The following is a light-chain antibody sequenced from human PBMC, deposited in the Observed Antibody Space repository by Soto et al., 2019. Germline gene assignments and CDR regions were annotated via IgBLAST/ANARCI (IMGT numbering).Light chain of an antibody. V-gene: IGKV1-5*03. CDR1: QSISSW. CDR3: QQYNSYSRT. Sequence: DIQMTQSPSTLSASVGDRVTITCRASQSISSWLAWYQQKPGKAPQLLIYKASNLEGGVTSRFSGSGSGTTFAHTISMLQPDDFAPYYCQQYNSYSRTFGQGPKVEFK. J-gene: IGKJ1*01. CDR2: KAS.